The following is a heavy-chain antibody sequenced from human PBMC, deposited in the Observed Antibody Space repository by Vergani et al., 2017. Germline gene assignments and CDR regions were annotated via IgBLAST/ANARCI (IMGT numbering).Heavy chain of an antibody. Sequence: EVQLLESGGGLVQPGGSLRLSCAASGFTFSSYAMSWVRQAPGKGLEWVSAISGSGGSTYYADSVKGRFTISRDNSKNTLYLQMNSLRAEDTAVYYCARSYSGSYYLDQWGQGTLVTVSS. J-gene: IGHJ4*02. CDR3: ARSYSGSYYLDQ. V-gene: IGHV3-23*01. D-gene: IGHD1-26*01. CDR1: GFTFSSYA. CDR2: ISGSGGST.